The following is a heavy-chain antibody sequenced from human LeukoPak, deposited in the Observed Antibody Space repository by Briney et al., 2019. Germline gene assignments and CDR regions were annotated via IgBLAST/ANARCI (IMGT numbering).Heavy chain of an antibody. CDR2: IIPIFGTA. D-gene: IGHD3-22*01. J-gene: IGHJ6*03. CDR3: ASQPYYDSSGYYKGIYYYYYYYMDV. CDR1: GYTFTSYG. V-gene: IGHV1-69*06. Sequence: SVKVSCKASGYTFTSYGINWVRQAPGQGLEWMGGIIPIFGTANYAQKFQGRVTITADKSTSTAYMELSSLRSEDTAVYYCASQPYYDSSGYYKGIYYYYYYYMDVWGKGTTVTVSS.